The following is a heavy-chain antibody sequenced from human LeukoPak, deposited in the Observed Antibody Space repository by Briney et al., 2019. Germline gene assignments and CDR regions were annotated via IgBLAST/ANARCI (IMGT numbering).Heavy chain of an antibody. J-gene: IGHJ4*02. CDR2: TSISSVYI. CDR1: GFTFSSYE. CDR3: ARVWEYSSYDFGAIDY. V-gene: IGHV3-21*01. D-gene: IGHD5-12*01. Sequence: PGGSLRLSCAASGFTFSSYELNTVRPAPGKGLEWVSSTSISSVYIYYTDSVKGRFTITRDNAKNTLYLQMKNLRAKDTAVYYCARVWEYSSYDFGAIDYWGQGTLVTVSS.